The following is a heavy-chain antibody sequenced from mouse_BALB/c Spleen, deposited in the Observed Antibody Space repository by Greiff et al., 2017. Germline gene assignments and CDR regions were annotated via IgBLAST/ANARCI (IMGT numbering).Heavy chain of an antibody. CDR3: ARAYDDYPFAY. Sequence: EVQLVESGGGLVKPGGSLKLSCAASGFTFSDYYMYWVRQTPEKRLEWVATISDGGSYTYYPDSVKGRFTISRDNAKNNLYLQMSSLKSEDTAMYSCARAYDDYPFAYWGQGTLVTVSA. J-gene: IGHJ3*01. D-gene: IGHD2-3*01. CDR1: GFTFSDYY. V-gene: IGHV5-4*02. CDR2: ISDGGSYT.